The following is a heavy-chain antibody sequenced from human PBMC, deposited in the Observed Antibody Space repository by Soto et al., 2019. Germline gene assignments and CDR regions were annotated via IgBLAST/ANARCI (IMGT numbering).Heavy chain of an antibody. CDR3: ARGTRFLEWLFLFDY. Sequence: PSETLSLTCTVSGGSISSGGYYWSWIRQHPGKGLEWIGYIHYSGSTYYNPSLKSRVTISVDTSKNQFSLKLSSVTAADTAVYYCARGTRFLEWLFLFDYWGQGTLVTVSS. CDR2: IHYSGST. J-gene: IGHJ4*02. V-gene: IGHV4-31*03. D-gene: IGHD3-3*01. CDR1: GGSISSGGYY.